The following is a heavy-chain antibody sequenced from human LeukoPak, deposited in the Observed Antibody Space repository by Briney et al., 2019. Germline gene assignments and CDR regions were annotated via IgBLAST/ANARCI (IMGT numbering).Heavy chain of an antibody. V-gene: IGHV4-59*08. D-gene: IGHD6-13*01. J-gene: IGHJ3*02. CDR2: IYYDGST. CDR3: ARWRYLSSFGI. CDR1: GGSNSSSY. Sequence: SETLSLTCTVSGGSNSSSYWSWIRQPPGKGLEWIGYIYYDGSTNYNPSLKSRVTISLDTSKNQFSLRLSSVTAADTAVYYCARWRYLSSFGIWGQGTMVTVSS.